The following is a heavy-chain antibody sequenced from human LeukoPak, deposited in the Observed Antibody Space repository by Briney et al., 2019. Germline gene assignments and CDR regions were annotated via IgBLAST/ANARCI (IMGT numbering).Heavy chain of an antibody. CDR1: GFTFSDYY. CDR3: ARHDTAMATDYGMDV. D-gene: IGHD5-18*01. CDR2: ISSRGSTI. Sequence: GGSLRLSCAASGFTFSDYYMSWIRQAPGKGLEWVSYISSRGSTIYYADSVKGRFTISRDNAKNSLYLQMNSLRAEDTAVYYCARHDTAMATDYGMDVWGQGATVTVSS. V-gene: IGHV3-11*01. J-gene: IGHJ6*02.